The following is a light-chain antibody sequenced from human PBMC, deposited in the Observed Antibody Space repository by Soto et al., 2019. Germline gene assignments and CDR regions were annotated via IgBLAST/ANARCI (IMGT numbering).Light chain of an antibody. V-gene: IGLV1-40*01. CDR1: SSNIGAGYD. Sequence: QSVLTQPPSVSGAPGQRVTIPCTGSSSNIGAGYDVHWYQQLPGTAPKLLIYDNFNRPSGVPDRFSGSKSGTSASLAITGLQAEDEADYYCQSYDSSLSGYVFGTGTQLTVL. CDR3: QSYDSSLSGYV. CDR2: DNF. J-gene: IGLJ1*01.